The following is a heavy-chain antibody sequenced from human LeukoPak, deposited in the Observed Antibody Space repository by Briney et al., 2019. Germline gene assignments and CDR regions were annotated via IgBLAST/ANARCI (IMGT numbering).Heavy chain of an antibody. J-gene: IGHJ5*02. D-gene: IGHD3-16*01. CDR1: GGSFSSSDYY. V-gene: IGHV4-30-4*01. CDR2: IFYSGST. Sequence: SETLSLTCTVSGGSFSSSDYYWSWIRQPPGKGLEWIGYIFYSGSTYYNTSLKSRVSISFDTSKNQFSLRLSSVTAADTAVYYCARGGGDSLLQNWFDPWGQGTLVTVSS. CDR3: ARGGGDSLLQNWFDP.